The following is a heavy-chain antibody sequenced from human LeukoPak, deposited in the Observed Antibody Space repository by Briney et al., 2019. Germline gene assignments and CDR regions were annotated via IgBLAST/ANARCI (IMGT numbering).Heavy chain of an antibody. CDR3: ATNDTKTATDTFY. V-gene: IGHV4-34*01. CDR1: GGSFSGYY. J-gene: IGHJ4*02. CDR2: INHSGST. D-gene: IGHD6-13*01. Sequence: PSETLSLTSAVYGGSFSGYYWSWIRQSPGKGLEWIGEINHSGSTNYNPSLKSRVAISVDTSKNQFSLKLTSVTVADTAVYYCATNDTKTATDTFYWGQGTLVIVSS.